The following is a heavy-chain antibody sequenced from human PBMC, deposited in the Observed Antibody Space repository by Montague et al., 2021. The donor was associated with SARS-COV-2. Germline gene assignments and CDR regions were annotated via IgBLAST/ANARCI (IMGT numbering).Heavy chain of an antibody. Sequence: SETLSLTCAVYGGSFSGYYWSWIRQPPGKGLEWIGEINHSGSINXSPSLKSRVTISVDTSKNQFSLKLSSVTAADTAVYYCARVPDYYDSSGYYFDAFDIWGQGTTVTVSS. J-gene: IGHJ3*02. V-gene: IGHV4-34*01. CDR1: GGSFSGYY. D-gene: IGHD3-22*01. CDR3: ARVPDYYDSSGYYFDAFDI. CDR2: INHSGSI.